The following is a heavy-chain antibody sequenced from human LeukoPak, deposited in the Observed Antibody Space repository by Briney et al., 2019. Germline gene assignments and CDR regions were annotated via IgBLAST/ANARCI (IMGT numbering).Heavy chain of an antibody. Sequence: GASVKVSCKASGYTFTSHDINWVRQAPGQGLEWMGWMNPNSGNTGYAQKFQGRVTMTSNTSISTAYMELNSLRSEDTAVYYCARGRRWLEVVPAAWFDPWGQGTLVTVSS. J-gene: IGHJ5*02. CDR2: MNPNSGNT. D-gene: IGHD2-2*01. CDR1: GYTFTSHD. V-gene: IGHV1-8*01. CDR3: ARGRRWLEVVPAAWFDP.